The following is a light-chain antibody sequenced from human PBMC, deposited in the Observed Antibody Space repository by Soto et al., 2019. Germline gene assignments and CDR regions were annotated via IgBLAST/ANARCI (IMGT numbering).Light chain of an antibody. V-gene: IGLV2-14*01. CDR3: SSYTCSSTR. CDR1: SSDVGGYNY. Sequence: QSALTQPASVSRSPGQSITISCTGTSSDVGGYNYVSWYQQHPGKAPKLMIYDVSNRPSGVSNRFSGSKSGNTASLTISGIQSEDASDSYCSSYTCSSTRLGGGTKLTVL. CDR2: DVS. J-gene: IGLJ2*01.